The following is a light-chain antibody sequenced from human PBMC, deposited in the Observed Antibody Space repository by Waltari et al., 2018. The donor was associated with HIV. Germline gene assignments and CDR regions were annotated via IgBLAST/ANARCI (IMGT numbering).Light chain of an antibody. CDR1: FSK. V-gene: IGLV1-44*01. Sequence: QSVLSQSSSSSGHLEQRVKITSSGMFSKVNRYQHVKGAAPKLLIYNNDKRPSGVPDRFSGSKSDTSASLAISGRQTEDEADYYCATWDDSLAGLWVFGGGTRMTVL. J-gene: IGLJ3*02. CDR3: ATWDDSLAGLWV. CDR2: NND.